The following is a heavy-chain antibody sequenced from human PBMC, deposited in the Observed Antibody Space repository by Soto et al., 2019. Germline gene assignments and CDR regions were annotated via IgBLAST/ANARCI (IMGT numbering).Heavy chain of an antibody. Sequence: SLRLSCSASGFTFDDYAMHWVRQAPGKGLEWVSYITWNSGYIGYADSVKGRFTISRDNANNSLYLQMNSPKPEDTAFYYCAKALYGSSSSPIDYWGQGTLVTVS. V-gene: IGHV3-9*01. CDR2: ITWNSGYI. CDR3: AKALYGSSSSPIDY. CDR1: GFTFDDYA. J-gene: IGHJ4*02. D-gene: IGHD6-13*01.